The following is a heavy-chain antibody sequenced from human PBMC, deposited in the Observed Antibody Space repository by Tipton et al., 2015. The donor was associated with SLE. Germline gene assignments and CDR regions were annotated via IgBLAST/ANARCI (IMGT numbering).Heavy chain of an antibody. J-gene: IGHJ4*02. CDR3: ARDGYSSGWEGDFDY. V-gene: IGHV4-59*01. D-gene: IGHD6-19*01. CDR1: GASFSGYY. CDR2: IYYSGST. Sequence: TLSLTCAVYGASFSGYYWSWIRQPPGKGLEWIGYIYYSGSTNYNPSLKSRVTISVDTSKNQFSLKLSSVTAADTAVYFCARDGYSSGWEGDFDYWGQGTLVAVSS.